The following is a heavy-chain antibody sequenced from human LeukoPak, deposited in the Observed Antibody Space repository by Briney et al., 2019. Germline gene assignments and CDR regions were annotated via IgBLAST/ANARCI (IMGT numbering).Heavy chain of an antibody. D-gene: IGHD3-3*01. CDR2: INHSGST. CDR3: ARLPGGTIFGVVIPSHAFDI. Sequence: SETLSLTCAVYGGSFSGYYWSWIRQPPGKGLEWIGEINHSGSTNYNPSLKSRVTISVDTSKNQFSLKLSSVTAADTAVYYCARLPGGTIFGVVIPSHAFDIWGQGTMVTVSS. J-gene: IGHJ3*02. V-gene: IGHV4-34*01. CDR1: GGSFSGYY.